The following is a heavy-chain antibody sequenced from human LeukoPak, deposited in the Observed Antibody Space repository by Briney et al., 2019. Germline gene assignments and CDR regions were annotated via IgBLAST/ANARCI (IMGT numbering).Heavy chain of an antibody. D-gene: IGHD6-19*01. CDR1: GFTVSSNY. J-gene: IGHJ4*02. CDR3: ARDREYSSGWYDY. V-gene: IGHV3-66*01. Sequence: GGSLRLSCAASGFTVSSNYMSWVRQAPGKGLEWVSVIYSGGSTYYADSVMGRFTISRDNSKNTLYLQMNSLRAEDTAVYYCARDREYSSGWYDYWGQGTLVTVSS. CDR2: IYSGGST.